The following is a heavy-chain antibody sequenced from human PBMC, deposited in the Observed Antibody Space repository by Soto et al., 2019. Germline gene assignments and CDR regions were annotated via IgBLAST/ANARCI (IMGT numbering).Heavy chain of an antibody. D-gene: IGHD3-10*01. CDR2: IRSKADSYAP. CDR1: GFTFSGSA. Sequence: EVQLVESGGGLVQPGGSLKLSCAASGFTFSGSAMHWVRQASGKGLEWVGRIRSKADSYAPGYAASVKGRFTISRDDSKNTAYLQMNSLKIEDTAVYYCTRHAPSMGGYFDLWGRGTLVTVSS. CDR3: TRHAPSMGGYFDL. V-gene: IGHV3-73*01. J-gene: IGHJ2*01.